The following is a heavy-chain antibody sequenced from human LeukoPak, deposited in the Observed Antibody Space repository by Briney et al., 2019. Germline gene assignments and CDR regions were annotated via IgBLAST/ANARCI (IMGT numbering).Heavy chain of an antibody. CDR2: ISSSISYI. Sequence: GGSLRLSCAASGFTFSSYSMNWVREAPGKGLECVSSISSSISYIYYADSVKGRFTITRDNAKNSLYLQMNSLRAEDTAVYYCARDTHSYGYSDYWGQGTLVTVSS. CDR1: GFTFSSYS. D-gene: IGHD5-18*01. J-gene: IGHJ4*02. CDR3: ARDTHSYGYSDY. V-gene: IGHV3-21*01.